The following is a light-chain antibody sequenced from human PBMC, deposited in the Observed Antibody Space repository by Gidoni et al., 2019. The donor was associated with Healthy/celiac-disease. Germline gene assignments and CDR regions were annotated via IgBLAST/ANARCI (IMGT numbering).Light chain of an antibody. V-gene: IGKV1-39*01. Sequence: DIQMTQSPSSLSASVGDRVTITCRASQSISSYLNCYQQKPGKAPKLLIYAASSLQSGVPSRFSGSVSWTDFTITISSLQPEDFATYYCQQSYSTHWTFGQGTKVEIK. CDR1: QSISSY. CDR3: QQSYSTHWT. CDR2: AAS. J-gene: IGKJ1*01.